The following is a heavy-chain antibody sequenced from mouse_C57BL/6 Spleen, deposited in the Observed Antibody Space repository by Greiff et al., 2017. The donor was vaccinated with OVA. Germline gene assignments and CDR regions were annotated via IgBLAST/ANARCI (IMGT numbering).Heavy chain of an antibody. CDR1: GYTFTSYW. CDR2: INPSNGGT. CDR3: ARGYDRWKVYWYFEV. V-gene: IGHV1-53*01. J-gene: IGHJ1*03. Sequence: VQLQQPGTELVKPGASVKLSCKASGYTFTSYWMHWVKQRPGQGLEWIGNINPSNGGTNYNEKFQSKATLTVDKSSSTAYMQLSSLTSEDSAVYYGARGYDRWKVYWYFEVWGTGTTVTVDS. D-gene: IGHD2-14*01.